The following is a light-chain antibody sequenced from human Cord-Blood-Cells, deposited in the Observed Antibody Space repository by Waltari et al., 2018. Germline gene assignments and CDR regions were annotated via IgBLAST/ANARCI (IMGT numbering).Light chain of an antibody. CDR3: CSYAGSYTYV. CDR2: DVS. CDR1: SSDVGGYNY. V-gene: IGLV2-11*01. Sequence: QSALTQPRSVSGSPGQSVTISCTGTSSDVGGYNYVSWYQQHPGKAPKLMSYDVSKRPSGVPDGFSGSKSGNTASLTISGLQAEDEADYYCCSYAGSYTYVFGTGTKVTVL. J-gene: IGLJ1*01.